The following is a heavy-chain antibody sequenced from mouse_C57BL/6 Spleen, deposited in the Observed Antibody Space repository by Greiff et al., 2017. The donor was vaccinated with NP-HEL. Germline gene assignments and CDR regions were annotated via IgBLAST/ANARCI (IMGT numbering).Heavy chain of an antibody. V-gene: IGHV1-22*01. CDR2: INPNNGGT. CDR1: GYTFTDYN. CDR3: ARELGGYFDY. J-gene: IGHJ2*01. D-gene: IGHD4-1*01. Sequence: EVQLKESGPELVKPGASVKMSCKASGYTFTDYNMHWVKQSHGKSLEWIGYINPNNGGTSYNQKFKGKATLTVNKSSSTAYMELRSLTSEDSAVYYCARELGGYFDYWGQGTTLTVSS.